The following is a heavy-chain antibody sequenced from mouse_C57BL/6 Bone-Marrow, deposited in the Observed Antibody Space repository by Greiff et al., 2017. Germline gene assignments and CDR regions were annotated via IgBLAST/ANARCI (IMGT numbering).Heavy chain of an antibody. D-gene: IGHD2-14*01. V-gene: IGHV1-50*01. CDR3: ARFRSYFDY. CDR2: IDPSDRYT. CDR1: GYTFTSYW. J-gene: IGHJ2*01. Sequence: QVQLKQPGAELVKPGASVKLSCKASGYTFTSYWMQWVKQRPGQGLAWIGEIDPSDRYTNYNQKFTGMATLTVDTSSSTADRQLSSLTSEASAVYYCARFRSYFDYWGQGTTLTVSS.